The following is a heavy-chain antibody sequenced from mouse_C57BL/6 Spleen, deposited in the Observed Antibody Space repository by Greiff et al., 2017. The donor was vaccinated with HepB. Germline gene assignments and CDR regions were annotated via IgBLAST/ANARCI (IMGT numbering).Heavy chain of an antibody. CDR2: INPNNGGT. CDR3: ARKNLAYYYFDY. V-gene: IGHV1-26*01. CDR1: GYTFTDYY. J-gene: IGHJ2*01. Sequence: EVQLQQSGPELVKPGASVKISCKASGYTFTDYYMNWVKQSHGKSLEWIGDINPNNGGTSYNQKFKGKATLTVDKSSSTAYMELRSLTSEDSAVYYCARKNLAYYYFDYWGQGTTLTVSS. D-gene: IGHD1-1*01.